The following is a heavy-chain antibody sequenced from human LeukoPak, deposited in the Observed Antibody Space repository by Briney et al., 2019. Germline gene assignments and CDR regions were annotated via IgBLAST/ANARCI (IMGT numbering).Heavy chain of an antibody. CDR3: ARRGVLWFGELFYYGMDV. D-gene: IGHD3-10*01. V-gene: IGHV3-11*01. CDR2: ISSSGSTI. CDR1: GFTFSDYY. Sequence: GGSLRLSFAASGFTFSDYYMSWIRQAPGKGLEWVSYISSSGSTIYYADSVKGRFTISRDNAKNSLYLQMNSLRAEDTAVYYCARRGVLWFGELFYYGMDVWGQGTTVTVSS. J-gene: IGHJ6*02.